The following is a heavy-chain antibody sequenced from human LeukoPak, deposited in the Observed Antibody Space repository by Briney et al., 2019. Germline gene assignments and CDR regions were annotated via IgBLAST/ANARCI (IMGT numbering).Heavy chain of an antibody. D-gene: IGHD3-10*01. CDR2: ISWNSGSI. J-gene: IGHJ4*02. Sequence: PGGSLRLSCAASGFTFDDYAMHWVRQAPGKGLEWVSGISWNSGSIGYADSVKGRFTISRDNAKNSLYLQMNSLRAEDTALYYCAKGHFITMVRGVIGFPDYWGQGTLVTVSP. CDR1: GFTFDDYA. V-gene: IGHV3-9*01. CDR3: AKGHFITMVRGVIGFPDY.